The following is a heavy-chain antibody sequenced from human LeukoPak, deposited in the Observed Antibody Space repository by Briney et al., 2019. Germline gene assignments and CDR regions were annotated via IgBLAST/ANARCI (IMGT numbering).Heavy chain of an antibody. CDR1: GASVTSYY. D-gene: IGHD4-17*01. J-gene: IGHJ4*02. Sequence: LETLSLTCNVSGASVTSYYWSWIRQPAGKRLEWLGRVDIRGRTNYNPSLKSRVSTSLDTSQNHFSLKLTSVTAADTAVYFCAGASGLTETTFDFGVWGQGALVTVSS. CDR2: VDIRGRT. V-gene: IGHV4-4*07. CDR3: AGASGLTETTFDFGV.